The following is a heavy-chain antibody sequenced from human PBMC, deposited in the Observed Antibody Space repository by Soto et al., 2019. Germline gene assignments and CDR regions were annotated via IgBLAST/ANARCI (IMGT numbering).Heavy chain of an antibody. V-gene: IGHV3-30*03. CDR1: GFTFSSYG. D-gene: IGHD5-18*01. Sequence: QVQLVESGGGVVQPGRSLRLSCAASGFTFSSYGMHWDRQAPGKGLEWVAVTSSDGSNTYYADSVKGRFTISRDNSKNALYLQMNSLRAVDTAVYYCAATWDGYSYGDGVYYFDYWGQGTLVTVSS. CDR3: AATWDGYSYGDGVYYFDY. J-gene: IGHJ4*02. CDR2: TSSDGSNT.